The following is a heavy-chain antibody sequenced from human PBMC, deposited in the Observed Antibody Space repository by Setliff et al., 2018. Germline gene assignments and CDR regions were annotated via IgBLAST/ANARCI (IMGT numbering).Heavy chain of an antibody. V-gene: IGHV4-61*02. D-gene: IGHD2-2*01. CDR1: GGSITSGSYY. Sequence: SETLSLTCAVSGGSITSGSYYWSWIRQPAGEGLEWIGRLHTSGTTDYNPSLKGRVTISADTSTNHFSLKLTSVTAADTAVYYCARTHCTTTSCFYFHYWGQGTVITVSS. CDR3: ARTHCTTTSCFYFHY. J-gene: IGHJ4*02. CDR2: LHTSGTT.